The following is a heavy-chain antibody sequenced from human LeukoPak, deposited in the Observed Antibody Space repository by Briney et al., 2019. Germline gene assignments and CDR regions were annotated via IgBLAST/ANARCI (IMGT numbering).Heavy chain of an antibody. J-gene: IGHJ4*02. D-gene: IGHD3-10*01. CDR2: ISPGGGTT. V-gene: IGHV3-23*01. CDR3: AKDRYYGSGSYYNVGRGGFDY. Sequence: GGSLRLSCAVSGFAFGSEAMSWVRQSPARGLEWVASISPGGGTTYYADYVKGRFTISRDNAKNSLYLQMNSLRAEDTAVYYCAKDRYYGSGSYYNVGRGGFDYWGQGTLVTVSS. CDR1: GFAFGSEA.